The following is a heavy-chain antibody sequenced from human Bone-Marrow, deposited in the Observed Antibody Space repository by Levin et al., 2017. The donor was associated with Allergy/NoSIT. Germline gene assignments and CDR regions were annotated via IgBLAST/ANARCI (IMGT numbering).Heavy chain of an antibody. CDR1: GFTFSDYY. CDR3: ARILEWLLTKDY. CDR2: ISSSGSSI. V-gene: IGHV3-11*01. J-gene: IGHJ4*02. D-gene: IGHD3-3*01. Sequence: GGSLRLPCAASGFTFSDYYMSWIRQAPGKGLEWVSYISSSGSSIYYADSVKGRFTMSRDNAKNSLYLQMNSLRAEDTAVYFCARILEWLLTKDYWGQGTLVTVSS.